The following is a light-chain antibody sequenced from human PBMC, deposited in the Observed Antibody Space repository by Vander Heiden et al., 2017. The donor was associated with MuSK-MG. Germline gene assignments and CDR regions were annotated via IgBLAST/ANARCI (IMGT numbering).Light chain of an antibody. Sequence: DIQLTQSPSFLSASVGDRVTVTCRASQGINRYLAWYQLRAGKAPKLLIYAASSLQSGVPSRFSGSGSGREFTLTISSLQPEDFATYYCQQLNSFPYTFGQGTKLEI. J-gene: IGKJ2*01. CDR2: AAS. V-gene: IGKV1-9*01. CDR3: QQLNSFPYT. CDR1: QGINRY.